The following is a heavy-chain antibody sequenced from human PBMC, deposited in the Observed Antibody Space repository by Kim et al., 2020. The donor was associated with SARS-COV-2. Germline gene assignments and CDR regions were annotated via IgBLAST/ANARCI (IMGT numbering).Heavy chain of an antibody. CDR1: GFPFSNVW. CDR3: TTLISAAGRGY. V-gene: IGHV3-15*01. Sequence: GGSLRLSCAASGFPFSNVWMSWVRQAPGRGLKWVGRIKSKTDGEATDYAAPVKGRFTMSRDDSKNTLHLQMNSLETEDTGVYYCTTLISAAGRGYWGQGT. D-gene: IGHD6-13*01. CDR2: IKSKTDGEAT. J-gene: IGHJ4*02.